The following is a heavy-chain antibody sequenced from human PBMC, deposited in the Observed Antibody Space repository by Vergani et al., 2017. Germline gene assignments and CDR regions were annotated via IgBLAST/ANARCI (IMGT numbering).Heavy chain of an antibody. CDR2: IDPSDSYT. V-gene: IGHV5-10-1*03. Sequence: EVQLVQSGAEVKKPGESLRISCKGSGYSFTSYWISWVRQMPGKGLEWMGRIDPSDSYTNYSPSFPGHVTISADKSISTAYLQWSSLKASDTAMYYCARLWFGELLPNAVDYWGQGTLVTVSS. D-gene: IGHD3-10*01. J-gene: IGHJ4*02. CDR1: GYSFTSYW. CDR3: ARLWFGELLPNAVDY.